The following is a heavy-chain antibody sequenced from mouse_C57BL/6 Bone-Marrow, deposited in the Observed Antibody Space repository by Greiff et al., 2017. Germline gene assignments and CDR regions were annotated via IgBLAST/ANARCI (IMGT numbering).Heavy chain of an antibody. V-gene: IGHV14-3*01. J-gene: IGHJ2*01. CDR2: IDPANGNT. CDR3: ARSHSNYVGG. Sequence: EVQLQQSVAELVRPGASVKLSCTASGFTIKNTYMHWVKQRPEQGLEWIGRIDPANGNTKYAPKFQGKATITADTSSNTAYLQHSRLTSEDTAIYYCARSHSNYVGGWGQGTTLTVAT. D-gene: IGHD2-5*01. CDR1: GFTIKNTY.